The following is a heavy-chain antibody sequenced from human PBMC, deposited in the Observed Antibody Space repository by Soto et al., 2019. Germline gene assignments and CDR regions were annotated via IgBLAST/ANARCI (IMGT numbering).Heavy chain of an antibody. CDR2: IYHSGRT. D-gene: IGHD2-21*01. Sequence: PSETLSLTCDVSGYSISNGYFWAWIRQPPGKGLEWIGSIYHSGRTYYNPSLKSRLTISVDTPKNQFSLKLSSMTAADTAMYYCARRVVAYTGFDYWGQGTLVTSPQ. CDR3: ARRVVAYTGFDY. CDR1: GYSISNGYF. J-gene: IGHJ4*02. V-gene: IGHV4-38-2*01.